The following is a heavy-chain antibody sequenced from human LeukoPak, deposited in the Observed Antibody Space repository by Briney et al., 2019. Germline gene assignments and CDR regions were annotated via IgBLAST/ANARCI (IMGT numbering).Heavy chain of an antibody. CDR3: ASGRFLEWQYYYYGMDV. Sequence: VSCKAXGGTFSXXAISWVRQAPGQGLEWMGRIIPILGIANYAQKFQGRVTITADKSTSTAYMELSSLRSEDTAVYYCASGRFLEWQYYYYGMDVWGQGTTVTVSS. D-gene: IGHD3-3*01. J-gene: IGHJ6*02. V-gene: IGHV1-69*04. CDR1: GGTFSXXA. CDR2: IIPILGIA.